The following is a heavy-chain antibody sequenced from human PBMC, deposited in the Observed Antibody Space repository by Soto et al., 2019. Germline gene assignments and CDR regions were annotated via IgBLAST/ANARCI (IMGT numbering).Heavy chain of an antibody. V-gene: IGHV3-9*01. CDR2: IDWNRATI. J-gene: IGHJ4*02. Sequence: SGKASGYTFSDYYRHWVRQRPGKGLEWVAGIDWNRATIGYGDSVKGRFTLSRDNARNSVLLEMSRLRNDDSALYYCVKDVGSRHYDFTNFDSWGRGTQVTVSS. D-gene: IGHD2-8*01. CDR1: GYTFSDYY. CDR3: VKDVGSRHYDFTNFDS.